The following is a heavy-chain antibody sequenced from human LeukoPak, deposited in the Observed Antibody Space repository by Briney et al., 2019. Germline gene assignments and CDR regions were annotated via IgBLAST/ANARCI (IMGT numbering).Heavy chain of an antibody. CDR2: ISGSGGST. Sequence: PGGSLRLSCVASGFTFHIYAMNWVRQAPGKGLEWVSAISGSGGSTYYADSVKGRFTISRDNSKNTLYLQMNSLRAEDTAVYYCAKKGKSLPVDYWGQGTLVTVSS. V-gene: IGHV3-23*01. J-gene: IGHJ4*02. D-gene: IGHD2-21*02. CDR1: GFTFHIYA. CDR3: AKKGKSLPVDY.